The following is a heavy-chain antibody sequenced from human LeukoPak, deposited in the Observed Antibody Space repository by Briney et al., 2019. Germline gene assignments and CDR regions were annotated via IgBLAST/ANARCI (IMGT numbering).Heavy chain of an antibody. CDR1: GVSSSSSY. CDR3: ARHRFASPLDS. V-gene: IGHV4-59*08. D-gene: IGHD2-21*01. J-gene: IGHJ4*02. Sequence: PSETLSLTCTVSGVSSSSSYWSWIRQPPGKGLEWIGYIFYTGDSNHNPSFKSRVSISLDTSKDQISLKLSSVTAADTAVYYCARHRFASPLDSWGQGTLITVSS. CDR2: IFYTGDS.